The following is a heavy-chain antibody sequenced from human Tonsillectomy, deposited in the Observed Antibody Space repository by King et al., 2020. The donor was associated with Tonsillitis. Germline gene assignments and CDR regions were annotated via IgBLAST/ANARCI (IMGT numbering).Heavy chain of an antibody. CDR3: SRSEYSSSSYGMDV. J-gene: IGHJ6*02. V-gene: IGHV3-21*01. CDR1: GFTLSSYS. CDR2: ISSSSSYI. D-gene: IGHD6-6*01. Sequence: VQLVESGGGLVKPGGSLRLSCVASGFTLSSYSMNWVRQAPGKGLEWVSSISSSSSYIYYADSVNGRLTISTDNAKNSLYLQMNSLRAEDTAVYYCSRSEYSSSSYGMDVWGQGTTVTVSS.